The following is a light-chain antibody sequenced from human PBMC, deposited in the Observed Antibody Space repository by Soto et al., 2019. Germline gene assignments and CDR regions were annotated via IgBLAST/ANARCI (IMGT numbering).Light chain of an antibody. J-gene: IGKJ2*01. V-gene: IGKV1-33*01. Sequence: DIQMTQSPSSLSAAVGDRVTFTCQASQDIYKYLNGYQQKPGKAPKLLIYDAPNLERGVPSRLSRSGSGSYFSLTVDSLQPEDTATYYCKQYDHSPYTFGQGTKLEIK. CDR2: DAP. CDR3: KQYDHSPYT. CDR1: QDIYKY.